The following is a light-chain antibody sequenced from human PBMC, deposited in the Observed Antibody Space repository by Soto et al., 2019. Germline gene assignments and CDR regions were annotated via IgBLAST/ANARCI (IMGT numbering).Light chain of an antibody. J-gene: IGKJ4*01. CDR3: QRSHSKPLT. V-gene: IGKV1-39*01. Sequence: DIQMTQSPSSLSASVGDRVTITCRASQSISKYVNWYQHKPGKAPTVLIHAASSLQSGVPSRFSGSGSGTDFFLTISSLQPEDFAVYYCQRSHSKPLTFGGGTKVDIK. CDR2: AAS. CDR1: QSISKY.